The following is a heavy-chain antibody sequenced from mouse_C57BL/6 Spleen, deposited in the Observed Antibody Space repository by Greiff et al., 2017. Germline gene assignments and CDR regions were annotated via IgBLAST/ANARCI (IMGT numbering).Heavy chain of an antibody. V-gene: IGHV3-6*01. CDR1: GYSITSGYY. D-gene: IGHD1-1*01. CDR2: ISYDGSN. CDR3: AREREYYGSSHYFDY. J-gene: IGHJ2*01. Sequence: ESGPGLVKPSQSLSLTCSVTGYSITSGYYWYWIRQFPGNKLEWMGYISYDGSNNYNPSLKNRISITRDTSKNQFFLKLNSVTTEDTATYSCAREREYYGSSHYFDYWGQGTTLTVAS.